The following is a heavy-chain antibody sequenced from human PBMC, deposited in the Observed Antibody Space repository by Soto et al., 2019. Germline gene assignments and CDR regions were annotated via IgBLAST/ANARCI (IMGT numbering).Heavy chain of an antibody. CDR1: GFTLCSYV. CDR3: AKDHGIAGAYGMDV. CDR2: ISYEGSIK. V-gene: IGHV3-30*18. J-gene: IGHJ6*02. Sequence: GALRLSCAASGFTLCSYVMHLGRQAAREGPGGVAVISYEGSIKYYADSVKRRFTISRDNANHTRYLQMDNPRGQGHAVYYCAKDHGIAGAYGMDVWGQGTTVTVSS. D-gene: IGHD6-13*01.